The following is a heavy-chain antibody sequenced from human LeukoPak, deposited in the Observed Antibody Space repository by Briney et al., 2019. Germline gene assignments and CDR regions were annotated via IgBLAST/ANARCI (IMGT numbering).Heavy chain of an antibody. D-gene: IGHD3-22*01. V-gene: IGHV3-21*01. CDR3: VRLRRNNDRSGYYYYYDY. J-gene: IGHJ4*02. CDR2: ISVGSNYG. CDR1: GYTFSDFS. Sequence: PGGSLRLSCAASGYTFSDFSVNWVRQAPGKGLEWVSSISVGSNYGYYADSVRGRFTISRDDARDSLFLQMNSLRAEDTAVYFCVRLRRNNDRSGYYYYYDYWGQGTLVTVSS.